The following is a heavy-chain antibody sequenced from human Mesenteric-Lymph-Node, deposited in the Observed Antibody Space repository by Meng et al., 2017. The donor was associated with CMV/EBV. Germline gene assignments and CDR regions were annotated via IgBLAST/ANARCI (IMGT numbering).Heavy chain of an antibody. CDR1: VGPNSSSNW. CDR2: IYHSGNT. Sequence: LTCAFSVGPNSSSNWGSGVRQPPGKGLEWIGEIYHSGNTNYNPSLKSRVTISVDKSKNQFCLKLSSVTAADTAVYYCARAIYSKIDYWGQGTLVTVSS. CDR3: ARAIYSKIDY. V-gene: IGHV4-4*02. D-gene: IGHD4-11*01. J-gene: IGHJ4*02.